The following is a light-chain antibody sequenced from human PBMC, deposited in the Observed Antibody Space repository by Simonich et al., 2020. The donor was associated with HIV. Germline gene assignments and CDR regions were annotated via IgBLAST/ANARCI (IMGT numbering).Light chain of an antibody. V-gene: IGKV1-39*01. Sequence: DIQMTQSPSSLSASVGDRVTITCRASQSISSYLNWYQQKPGKAPKLLIYAASTLQSGVPSRFRGSGSGTDFTLTISNLQPEDFATYYCLQHNSYPYTFGQGTKLEIK. CDR3: LQHNSYPYT. J-gene: IGKJ2*01. CDR1: QSISSY. CDR2: AAS.